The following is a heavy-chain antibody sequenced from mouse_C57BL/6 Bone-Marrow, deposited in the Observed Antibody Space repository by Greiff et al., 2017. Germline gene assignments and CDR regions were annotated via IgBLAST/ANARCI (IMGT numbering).Heavy chain of an antibody. CDR3: AKNHYGSSYDDFDY. V-gene: IGHV2-5*01. CDR2: IWRGGST. D-gene: IGHD1-1*01. CDR1: GFSLTSYG. Sequence: QVQLQQSGPGLVQPSQSLSITCTVSGFSLTSYGVHWVRQSPGKGLEWLGVIWRGGSTDYNAAFMSRLSITKDNSKSQVFFKMNSLQADDTAIYYCAKNHYGSSYDDFDYWGQGTTLTVSS. J-gene: IGHJ2*01.